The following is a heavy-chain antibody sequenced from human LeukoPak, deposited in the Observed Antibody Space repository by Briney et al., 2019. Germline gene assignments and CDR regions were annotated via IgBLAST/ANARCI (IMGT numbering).Heavy chain of an antibody. CDR1: GFTFSSYW. J-gene: IGHJ5*02. CDR2: IKQDGSEK. CDR3: MRVGPPSVGIFWFDP. Sequence: PGGSLRLSCAASGFTFSSYWMSWVRQAPGTGLEWVANIKQDGSEKFYVDSVKGRFTISRDNAKNSLFLQMNSLRAEDTAVYYCMRVGPPSVGIFWFDPWGQGTLVTVSS. D-gene: IGHD6-13*01. V-gene: IGHV3-7*01.